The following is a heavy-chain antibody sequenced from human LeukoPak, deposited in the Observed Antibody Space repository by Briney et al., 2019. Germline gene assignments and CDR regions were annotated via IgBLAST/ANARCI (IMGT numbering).Heavy chain of an antibody. V-gene: IGHV1-2*02. D-gene: IGHD3-10*01. CDR1: GYTFTGYY. Sequence: ASVKVSCKASGYTFTGYYMHWVRQAPGQGLEWMGWINPNSGGTNYAQKFQGRVTMTRDTSISTAYMELSRLRSDDTAVYYCAREAYSYGSGSYGNWFDPWGQGTLVTVSS. CDR3: AREAYSYGSGSYGNWFDP. J-gene: IGHJ5*02. CDR2: INPNSGGT.